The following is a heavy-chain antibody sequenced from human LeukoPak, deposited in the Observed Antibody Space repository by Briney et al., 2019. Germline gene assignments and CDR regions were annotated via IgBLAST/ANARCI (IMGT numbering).Heavy chain of an antibody. CDR2: ISYDGSNK. V-gene: IGHV3-30-3*01. CDR3: ARPSWSSNWFDP. Sequence: GGSLRLSCAASGFTFSSYAMHWVRQAPGKGLEWVAVISYDGSNKYYADSVRGRFTISRDNSKNTLYLQMNSLRAEDTAVYYCARPSWSSNWFDPWGQGTLVTVSS. CDR1: GFTFSSYA. J-gene: IGHJ5*02. D-gene: IGHD6-13*01.